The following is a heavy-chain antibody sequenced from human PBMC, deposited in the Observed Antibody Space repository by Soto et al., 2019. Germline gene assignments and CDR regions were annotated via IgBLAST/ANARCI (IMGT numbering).Heavy chain of an antibody. J-gene: IGHJ4*02. V-gene: IGHV4-31*03. CDR3: ASRYDSSGYYRFY. CDR2: IYYSGST. CDR1: GGSISSGGYY. D-gene: IGHD3-22*01. Sequence: SETLSLTCTVSGGSISSGGYYWSWTRQHPGKGLEWIGYIYYSGSTYYNPSLKSRVTISVDTSKNQFSLKLSSVTAADTAVYYCASRYDSSGYYRFYWGQGTLVTVSS.